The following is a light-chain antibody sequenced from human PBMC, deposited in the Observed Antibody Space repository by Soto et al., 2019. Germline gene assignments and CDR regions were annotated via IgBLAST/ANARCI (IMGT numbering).Light chain of an antibody. CDR1: QSVSSN. CDR3: QQYNNWPDT. Sequence: EIVMTQSPATLSVSPGERATLSCRASQSVSSNLAWYQQKPGQAPRLLIYGASTRATGIPARFSGSGSGTEFNLTISSLQSEDFAVYYCQQYNNWPDTFGQGTKLEIK. V-gene: IGKV3-15*01. J-gene: IGKJ2*01. CDR2: GAS.